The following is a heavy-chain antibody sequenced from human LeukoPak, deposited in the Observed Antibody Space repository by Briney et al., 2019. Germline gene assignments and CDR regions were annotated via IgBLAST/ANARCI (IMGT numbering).Heavy chain of an antibody. Sequence: KTSETLSLTCTVSGGSISSYYWSWIRQPPGKGLEWIGYIYYSGSTNYNAFLKSRVTISVDTSKNQFSLKLSSVTAADTAVYYCARGFPYYDFWSGYYRANYFDYWGQGTLVTVSS. J-gene: IGHJ4*02. CDR3: ARGFPYYDFWSGYYRANYFDY. V-gene: IGHV4-59*12. D-gene: IGHD3-3*01. CDR1: GGSISSYY. CDR2: IYYSGST.